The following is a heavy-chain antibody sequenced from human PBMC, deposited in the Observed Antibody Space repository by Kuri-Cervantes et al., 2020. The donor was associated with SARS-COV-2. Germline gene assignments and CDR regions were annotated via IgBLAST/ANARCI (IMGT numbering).Heavy chain of an antibody. D-gene: IGHD1-14*01. J-gene: IGHJ4*02. V-gene: IGHV4-34*01. CDR2: INHSGST. CDR1: GGSFSGYY. CDR3: ARDPRYLARGGGFDY. Sequence: SETLSLTCAVYGGSFSGYYWSWIRQPPGKGLEWIGEINHSGSTNYNPSLKSRVTISVDTSKNQFSLKLSSVTAADTAEYYCARDPRYLARGGGFDYWGQGTLVTVSS.